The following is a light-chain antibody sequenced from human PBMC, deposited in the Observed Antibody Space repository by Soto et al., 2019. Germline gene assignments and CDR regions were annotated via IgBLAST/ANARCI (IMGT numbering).Light chain of an antibody. V-gene: IGKV3D-20*02. CDR2: DAS. J-gene: IGKJ2*02. CDR3: QQRRGT. Sequence: EIVLTQSPGTLSLSPGDRATLSCRASQSVSSTYLAWYQQKPGQAPRLLIYDASSRATGIPDRFSGSGSGTDFTLTISRLEPEDFAVYYCQQRRGTFGQGTKLEI. CDR1: QSVSSTY.